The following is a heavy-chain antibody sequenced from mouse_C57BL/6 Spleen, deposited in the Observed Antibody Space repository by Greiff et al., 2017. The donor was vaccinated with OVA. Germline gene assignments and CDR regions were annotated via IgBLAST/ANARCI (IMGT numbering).Heavy chain of an antibody. D-gene: IGHD2-4*01. CDR3: ARSGYDYDNDY. Sequence: QVQLQQSGPELVKPGASVKLSCKASGYTFTSYDINWVKQRPGPGLEWIGWIYPRDGSNKYNEKFKGKATLTVDTSSSTAYMELHSMTSEDSAVYFCARSGYDYDNDYWGQGTTLTVSS. V-gene: IGHV1-85*01. J-gene: IGHJ2*01. CDR2: IYPRDGSN. CDR1: GYTFTSYD.